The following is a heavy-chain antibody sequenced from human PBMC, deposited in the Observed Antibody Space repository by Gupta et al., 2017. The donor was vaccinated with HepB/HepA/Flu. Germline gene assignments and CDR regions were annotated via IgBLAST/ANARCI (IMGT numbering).Heavy chain of an antibody. CDR3: ARRALYDYGSGSYRVGVFDY. D-gene: IGHD3-10*01. J-gene: IGHJ4*02. Sequence: QLQLQESGPGLVKPSETLSLTCTVSGGSISSSSYYWGWIRQPPGKGLEWIGSIYYSGSTYYNPSLKSRVTISVDTSRNQFSLKLSSVTAADTAVYYCARRALYDYGSGSYRVGVFDYWGQGTLVTVSS. CDR2: IYYSGST. V-gene: IGHV4-39*01. CDR1: GGSISSSSYY.